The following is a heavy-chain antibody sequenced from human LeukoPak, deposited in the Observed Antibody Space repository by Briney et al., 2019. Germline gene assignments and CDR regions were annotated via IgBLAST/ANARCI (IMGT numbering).Heavy chain of an antibody. CDR1: GFTFSSYG. V-gene: IGHV3-30*03. CDR2: ISSDGSKT. D-gene: IGHD5-18*01. Sequence: TGGSLRLSCAASGFTFSSYGMHWVRQASGKGLEWVADISSDGSKTFYGDSVEGRFTISRDDSKKTLYLQMSSLTADDTAVYYCARGYGYGDFWGQGTLVTVSS. J-gene: IGHJ4*02. CDR3: ARGYGYGDF.